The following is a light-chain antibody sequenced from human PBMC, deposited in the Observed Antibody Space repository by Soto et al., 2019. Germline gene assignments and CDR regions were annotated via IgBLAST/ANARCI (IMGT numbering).Light chain of an antibody. CDR1: SSDIGAYNY. J-gene: IGLJ2*01. Sequence: QSVLTQPRSVSGSPGQSVTISCTGTSSDIGAYNYVSWYQQLPGKAPKLMIYDVTKRPSGVPDRFSASKSGSTASLTISELQAEDEADYYCCSYAGTYVFLFGGGTKLTVL. V-gene: IGLV2-11*01. CDR3: CSYAGTYVFL. CDR2: DVT.